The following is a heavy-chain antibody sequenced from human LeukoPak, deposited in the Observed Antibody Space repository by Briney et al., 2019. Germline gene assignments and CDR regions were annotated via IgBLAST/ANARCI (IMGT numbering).Heavy chain of an antibody. V-gene: IGHV4-30-4*08. D-gene: IGHD3-22*01. Sequence: SQTLSLTCTVSGGSISSGDYYWSWIRQPPGKGLEWIGYIYYGGSTYYNPSLKSRVTISVDTSKNQFSLKLSSVTAADTAVYYCAREGPYYYDSSGLDYWGQGTLVTVSS. CDR2: IYYGGST. CDR1: GGSISSGDYY. J-gene: IGHJ4*02. CDR3: AREGPYYYDSSGLDY.